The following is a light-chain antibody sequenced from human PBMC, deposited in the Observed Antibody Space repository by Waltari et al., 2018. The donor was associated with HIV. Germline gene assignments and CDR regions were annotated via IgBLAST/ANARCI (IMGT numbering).Light chain of an antibody. V-gene: IGLV1-44*01. CDR3: AAWDDSLNGM. CDR2: TND. J-gene: IGLJ3*02. Sequence: QSVLTQPPSVSWPPGQNVTISCSANSSHIGRQMLNWYQQPPGAAPKLLIYTNDQRPSGVPDRFSGSKSGTSASLAISGLQSADEADYYCAAWDDSLNGMFGGGTKLTVL. CDR1: SSHIGRQM.